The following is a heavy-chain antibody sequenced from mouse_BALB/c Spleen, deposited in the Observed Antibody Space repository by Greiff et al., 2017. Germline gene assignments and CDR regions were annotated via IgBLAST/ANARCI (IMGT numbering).Heavy chain of an antibody. CDR2: ISNLAYSN. CDR3: ARDDGYAMDY. J-gene: IGHJ4*01. Sequence: VKPMEVGGGSVQPGGSRKLSCAAPGFTFSDYGLAWGRQAPGKGPEWVAFISNLAYSNYYADTVTGRITISRENAKNTLYLEMSSLRAEDTAMYYCARDDGYAMDYWGQGTSVTVSS. CDR1: GFTFSDYG. V-gene: IGHV5-15*02.